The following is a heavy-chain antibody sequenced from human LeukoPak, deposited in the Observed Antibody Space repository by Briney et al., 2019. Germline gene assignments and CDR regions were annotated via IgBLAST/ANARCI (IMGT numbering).Heavy chain of an antibody. D-gene: IGHD3-10*01. J-gene: IGHJ6*02. Sequence: SETLSLTCAVYGGSFSGYYWSWIRQPPGKGLEWIGEISHSGSTNYNPSLKSRVTISVDTSKNQFSLKLSSVTAADTAVYYCARGALTMVRGVGYYYFGMDVWGQGTTVTVSS. V-gene: IGHV4-34*01. CDR1: GGSFSGYY. CDR3: ARGALTMVRGVGYYYFGMDV. CDR2: ISHSGST.